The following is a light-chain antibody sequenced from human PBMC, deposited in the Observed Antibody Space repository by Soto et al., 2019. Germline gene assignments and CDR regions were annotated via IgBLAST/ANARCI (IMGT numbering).Light chain of an antibody. CDR1: QSISSK. Sequence: EIVMTQSPATLSVSPGERATLSCRASQSISSKLAWYQQKPGQAPRVLIHGASTRATGIPARFSGSGSGTEFPLNISSLQSEDFAVYYCQHYNDWPPTWTFGQGTRVEI. V-gene: IGKV3-15*01. J-gene: IGKJ1*01. CDR3: QHYNDWPPTWT. CDR2: GAS.